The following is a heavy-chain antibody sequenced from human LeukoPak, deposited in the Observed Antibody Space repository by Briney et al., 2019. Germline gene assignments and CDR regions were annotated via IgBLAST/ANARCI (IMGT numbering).Heavy chain of an antibody. J-gene: IGHJ6*03. CDR3: ARSYILTGYRHYYYYYYMDV. CDR2: TYYRSKWYN. D-gene: IGHD3-9*01. Sequence: SQTLSLTCAISGDSVSSNSATWNWIRQSPSRGLEWLGRTYYRSKWYNDYAVSVKSRITINPDTSKNQFSLQLNSVTPEDTAVYYCARSYILTGYRHYYYYYYMDVWGKGTTVTVSS. V-gene: IGHV6-1*01. CDR1: GDSVSSNSAT.